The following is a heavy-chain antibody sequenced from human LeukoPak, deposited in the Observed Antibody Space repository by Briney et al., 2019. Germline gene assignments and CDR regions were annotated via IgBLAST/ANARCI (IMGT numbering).Heavy chain of an antibody. CDR3: TKRTPEYSSSWCLDY. Sequence: GGSLRLSCAASGFTFSSNTMSWVRQAPGRGLAWVSAIYGSGVTTFYADSVKGRFTISRDNSKNTLFLQMNSLRAEDTAIYYCTKRTPEYSSSWCLDYWGQGTLVTVSS. CDR2: IYGSGVTT. CDR1: GFTFSSNT. V-gene: IGHV3-23*01. J-gene: IGHJ4*02. D-gene: IGHD6-13*01.